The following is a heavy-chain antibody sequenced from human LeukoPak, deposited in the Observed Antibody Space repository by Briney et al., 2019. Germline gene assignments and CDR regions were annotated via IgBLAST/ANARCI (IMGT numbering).Heavy chain of an antibody. V-gene: IGHV3-23*01. CDR1: GFTFSSYA. CDR3: AKDQDYGIDY. D-gene: IGHD4-17*01. CDR2: ISGSGGST. Sequence: GGSLRLSCAASGFTFSSYAMSWVRKAPGKGLEWVSAISGSGGSTYYADSVKGRFTISRDNSKNTLYLQMNSPRAEDTAVYYCAKDQDYGIDYWGQGTLVTVSS. J-gene: IGHJ4*02.